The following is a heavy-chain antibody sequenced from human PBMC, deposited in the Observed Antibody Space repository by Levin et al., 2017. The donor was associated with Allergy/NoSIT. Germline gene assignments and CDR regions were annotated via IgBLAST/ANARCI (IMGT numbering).Heavy chain of an antibody. J-gene: IGHJ4*02. CDR3: ERVSEPTPYFFDC. CDR2: INTVGGST. CDR1: GYTFANNY. V-gene: IGHV1-46*01. D-gene: IGHD2/OR15-2a*01. Sequence: ASVKVSCKASGYTFANNYMHWVRQAPGQGLEWMGIINTVGGSTDYARQFQGRVNMTRDTSTSTVYMEMSSLTSEDTTVYFCERVSEPTPYFFDCWGQGTLVTVSS.